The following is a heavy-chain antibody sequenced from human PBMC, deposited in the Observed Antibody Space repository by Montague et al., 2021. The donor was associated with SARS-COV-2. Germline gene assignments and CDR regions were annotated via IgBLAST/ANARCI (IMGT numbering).Heavy chain of an antibody. CDR1: GGSISSSSYY. J-gene: IGHJ4*02. V-gene: IGHV4-39*01. Sequence: SETLSLTCTVSGGSISSSSYYWGWIRQPPGKGLEWIGSIYYSGSTXYNPSLKSRVTISVDTSKNQLSLKLSSVTAADTAVYYCARHGKTRIATIVVVIGYFDYWGQGTLVTVSS. CDR3: ARHGKTRIATIVVVIGYFDY. D-gene: IGHD3-22*01. CDR2: IYYSGST.